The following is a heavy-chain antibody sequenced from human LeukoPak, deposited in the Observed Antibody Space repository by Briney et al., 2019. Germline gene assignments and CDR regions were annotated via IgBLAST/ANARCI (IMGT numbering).Heavy chain of an antibody. Sequence: SETLSLTCAVYGGSFSRYYWTWIRQPPGKGLEWIGEINHSGSANYNPSLKSRVTISVDAFKSQFSLRLSSVTAADTAVYYCARLTYSNNWYFRRGLDNWFDPWGQGTLVTVSS. CDR1: GGSFSRYY. CDR3: ARLTYSNNWYFRRGLDNWFDP. V-gene: IGHV4-34*01. D-gene: IGHD6-13*01. CDR2: INHSGSA. J-gene: IGHJ5*02.